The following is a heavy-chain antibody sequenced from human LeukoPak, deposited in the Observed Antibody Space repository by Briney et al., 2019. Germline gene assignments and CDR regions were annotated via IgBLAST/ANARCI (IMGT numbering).Heavy chain of an antibody. Sequence: PGGSLRLSCAASGFTFDDYAMHWVRRTPEKGLEWVSSISWNSGSIGYADSVKGRFTISRDNAKKSLYLQMNSLRAEDMALYYCAKGALTMIVGGFEHWGQGTLVTVSS. CDR3: AKGALTMIVGGFEH. D-gene: IGHD3-22*01. V-gene: IGHV3-9*03. CDR1: GFTFDDYA. J-gene: IGHJ4*02. CDR2: ISWNSGSI.